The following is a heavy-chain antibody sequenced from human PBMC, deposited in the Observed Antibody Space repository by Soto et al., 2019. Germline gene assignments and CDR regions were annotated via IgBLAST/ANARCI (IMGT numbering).Heavy chain of an antibody. CDR3: AKGSVVPVADFDY. CDR1: GFTFSSFV. J-gene: IGHJ4*02. D-gene: IGHD2-2*01. CDR2: ISGSGGST. Sequence: EVQLLASGGGLVQPGGSLRLSCAASGFTFSSFVMSWVRQAPGKGLEWVSAISGSGGSTFYADSVKGRFSTSRDNSKNTLYLEMNSLRAEDTAVYYCAKGSVVPVADFDYWGQGTLVTVSS. V-gene: IGHV3-23*01.